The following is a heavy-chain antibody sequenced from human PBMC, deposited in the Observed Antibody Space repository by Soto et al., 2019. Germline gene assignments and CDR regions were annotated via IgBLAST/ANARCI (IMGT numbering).Heavy chain of an antibody. CDR2: FDPEDGET. J-gene: IGHJ6*02. Sequence: ASVKVSCKVSGYTLTELSMHWVRQAPGKGLEWMGGFDPEDGETIYAQKFQGRVTMTEDTSTDTAYMELSSLRSEDTAVYYCATSIAPFSSSAYYYYYGMDVWGQGTTVTV. CDR1: GYTLTELS. D-gene: IGHD6-6*01. CDR3: ATSIAPFSSSAYYYYYGMDV. V-gene: IGHV1-24*01.